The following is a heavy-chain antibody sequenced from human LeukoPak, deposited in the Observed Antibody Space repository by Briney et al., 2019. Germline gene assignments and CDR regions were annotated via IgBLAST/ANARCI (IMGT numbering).Heavy chain of an antibody. J-gene: IGHJ6*02. CDR1: GFAFSYYG. CDR3: ALVYRDV. V-gene: IGHV3-30*03. D-gene: IGHD3-10*01. CDR2: ISHDGSNI. Sequence: GGSLRLSCAASGFAFSYYGMHWVRHAPGKGLEWVAVISHDGSNIHYGDSVKGRFTISRDNSKNTVYLQMNSLRAEDTAVYYCALVYRDVWGQGTTVTVSS.